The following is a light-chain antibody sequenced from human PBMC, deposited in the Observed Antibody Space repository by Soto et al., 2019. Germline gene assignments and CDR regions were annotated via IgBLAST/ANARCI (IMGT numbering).Light chain of an antibody. CDR1: QSVNNF. V-gene: IGKV3-11*01. CDR3: QQRRNWPPT. J-gene: IGKJ1*01. Sequence: EIVLTQSPATLSLSPGERATLSCRASQSVNNFLAWYQQRPGQAPRLLMYEASNRATGVPARFSGSGSGTDFTRTISSLEPEDFAIYYCQQRRNWPPTFGQGTKVEIK. CDR2: EAS.